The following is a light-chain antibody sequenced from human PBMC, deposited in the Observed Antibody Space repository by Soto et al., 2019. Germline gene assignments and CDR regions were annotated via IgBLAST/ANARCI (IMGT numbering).Light chain of an antibody. CDR3: SSYTSSSTLI. V-gene: IGLV2-14*01. CDR1: SSDVGGYNY. CDR2: DVS. Sequence: QSALTHPASVSGYPGQSITISCTGTSSDVGGYNYVSWYQQHPGKAPKLMIYDVSNRPSGVSNRFSGSKSGNTASLTISGLQAEDEADYYCSSYTSSSTLIFGTGTKVTVL. J-gene: IGLJ1*01.